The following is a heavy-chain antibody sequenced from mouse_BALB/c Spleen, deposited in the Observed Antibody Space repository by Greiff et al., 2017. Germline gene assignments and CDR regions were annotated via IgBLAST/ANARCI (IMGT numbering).Heavy chain of an antibody. D-gene: IGHD1-1*01. J-gene: IGHJ2*01. V-gene: IGHV3-6*02. CDR2: ISYDGSN. CDR3: AREGAYYGSSGDY. CDR1: GYSITSGYY. Sequence: EVKLQESGPGLVKPSQSLSLTCSVTGYSITSGYYWNWIRQFPGNKLEWMGYISYDGSNNYNPSLKNRISITRDTSKNQFFLKLNSVTTEDTATYYCAREGAYYGSSGDYWGQGTTLTVSS.